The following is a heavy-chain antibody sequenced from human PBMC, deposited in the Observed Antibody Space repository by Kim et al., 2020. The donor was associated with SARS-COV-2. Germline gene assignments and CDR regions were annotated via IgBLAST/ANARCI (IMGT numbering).Heavy chain of an antibody. CDR2: ISTNGGST. CDR1: GFTFSSYA. CDR3: ARVVYNSGWYYFDY. V-gene: IGHV3-64*02. D-gene: IGHD6-19*01. J-gene: IGHJ4*02. Sequence: GGSLRLSCAASGFTFSSYAMHWVRQAPGKGLEYVSAISTNGGSTKYADSVEGRFTISRDNSKNTLYLQMGSLRAEDMAVYYCARVVYNSGWYYFDYWGQGTLVTGSS.